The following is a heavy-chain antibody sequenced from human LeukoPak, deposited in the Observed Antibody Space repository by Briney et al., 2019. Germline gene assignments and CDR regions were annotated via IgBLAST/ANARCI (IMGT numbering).Heavy chain of an antibody. J-gene: IGHJ4*02. D-gene: IGHD3-3*01. Sequence: SETLSLTCTVSGGSISSGSYYWSWIRQPAGKGLEWIGRIYTSGSTNYNPSLKSRVTISVDTSKNQFSLKLSSVTAADTAVYYCARAPRYDFWSGSNIGGDYWGQGTLVTVSS. CDR2: IYTSGST. V-gene: IGHV4-61*02. CDR1: GGSISSGSYY. CDR3: ARAPRYDFWSGSNIGGDY.